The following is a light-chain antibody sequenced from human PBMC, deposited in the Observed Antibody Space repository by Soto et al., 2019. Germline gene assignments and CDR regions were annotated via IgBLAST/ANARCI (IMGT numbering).Light chain of an antibody. J-gene: IGKJ3*01. CDR3: QQDGSSPFN. Sequence: EIVLTQSPGTLSLSPGERATLSCRASQSVTSSYLAWYQQKPGQAPRLLIYGASSRATGSPDRFSGSGSWTDFTLTINRLEPEDFAVYYCQQDGSSPFNFGPGTKVDIK. CDR1: QSVTSSY. CDR2: GAS. V-gene: IGKV3-20*01.